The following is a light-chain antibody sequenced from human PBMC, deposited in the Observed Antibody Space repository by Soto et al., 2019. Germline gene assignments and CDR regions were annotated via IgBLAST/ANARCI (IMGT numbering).Light chain of an antibody. CDR1: QSLLLSSSHENC. Sequence: DIVVTQSPESLDVYMGERATINCRSSQSLLLSSSHENCVAWYQHKPGQPPRLLIYWASTRESGVPDRLSGSGSRTEFSLTISSMQGEDVLLFYCKQYYSPPWTFGKGPKVEVK. CDR3: KQYYSPPWT. CDR2: WAS. V-gene: IGKV4-1*01. J-gene: IGKJ1*01.